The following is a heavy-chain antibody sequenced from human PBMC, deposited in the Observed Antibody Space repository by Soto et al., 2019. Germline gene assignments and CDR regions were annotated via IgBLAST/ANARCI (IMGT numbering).Heavy chain of an antibody. CDR3: ARGNYDILTGSPEAGYYYYYGMDV. CDR2: INHSGST. J-gene: IGHJ6*02. D-gene: IGHD3-9*01. CDR1: GGSFSGYY. Sequence: SETPSLTCAVYGGSFSGYYWSWIRQPPGKGLEWIGEINHSGSTNYNPSLKSRVTISVDTSKNQFSLKLSSVTAADTAVYYCARGNYDILTGSPEAGYYYYYGMDVWGQGTTVT. V-gene: IGHV4-34*01.